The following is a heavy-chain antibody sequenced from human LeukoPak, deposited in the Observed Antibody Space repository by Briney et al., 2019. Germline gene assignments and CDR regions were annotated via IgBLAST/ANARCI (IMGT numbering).Heavy chain of an antibody. CDR3: ARHAWMNWFDP. CDR1: GGSVSSYY. D-gene: IGHD1-1*01. V-gene: IGHV4-4*09. Sequence: SETLSLTCTVSGGSVSSYYWSWVRQPPGKGLEWIGHIYSSENTNYNPSLKSRVTISLDTSKNQFSLKPSSVTAADTAVYYCARHAWMNWFDPWGQGTLVTVSS. CDR2: IYSSENT. J-gene: IGHJ5*02.